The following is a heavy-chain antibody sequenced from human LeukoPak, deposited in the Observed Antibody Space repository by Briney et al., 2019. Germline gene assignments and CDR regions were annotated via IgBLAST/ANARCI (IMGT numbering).Heavy chain of an antibody. Sequence: SVKVSCKASGGTFISYAISWVRQAPGQGLEWMGGIIPIFGTANYAQKFQGRVTITADESTSTAYMELSSLRSEDTAVYYCASSGLPPYYYYYGMDVWGQGTTVTVSS. CDR1: GGTFISYA. CDR2: IIPIFGTA. D-gene: IGHD3-10*01. V-gene: IGHV1-69*01. J-gene: IGHJ6*02. CDR3: ASSGLPPYYYYYGMDV.